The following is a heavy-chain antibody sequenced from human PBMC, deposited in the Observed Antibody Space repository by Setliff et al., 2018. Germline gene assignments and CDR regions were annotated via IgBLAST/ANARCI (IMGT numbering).Heavy chain of an antibody. CDR3: ARSVGDYNFWSGYPYYMDV. V-gene: IGHV4-59*08. CDR2: IYYSGST. CDR1: GGFVSSYY. Sequence: SETLSLTCTISGGFVSSYYWSWIRQPPGKGLEWIGYIYYSGSTNYNPSLKSRVTISLDTSNTQFSLKLSSVTAADTAVYYCARSVGDYNFWSGYPYYMDVWGKGTTVTVSS. D-gene: IGHD3-3*01. J-gene: IGHJ6*03.